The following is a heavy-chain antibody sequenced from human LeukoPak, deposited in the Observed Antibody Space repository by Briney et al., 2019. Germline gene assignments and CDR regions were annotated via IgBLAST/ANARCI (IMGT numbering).Heavy chain of an antibody. J-gene: IGHJ5*02. CDR2: ISSSGSSI. CDR1: RFTFSDHY. CDR3: ARDRRGGSSPFDH. Sequence: GGSLRLSCAASRFTFSDHYMTWIRQAPGKGLEWVSYISSSGSSIYYADSEKGRFTISRDNAKDSLFLQMNSLIAEDTAVYYCARDRRGGSSPFDHWGQGTLVTVSS. D-gene: IGHD3-16*01. V-gene: IGHV3-11*01.